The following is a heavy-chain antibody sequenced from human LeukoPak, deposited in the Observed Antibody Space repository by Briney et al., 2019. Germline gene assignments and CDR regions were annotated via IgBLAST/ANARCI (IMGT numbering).Heavy chain of an antibody. J-gene: IGHJ6*02. CDR2: TNPKTGDT. CDR1: GYTFIGQY. CDR3: ARGYYGMDL. V-gene: IGHV1-2*02. Sequence: GASVKVACKASGYTFIGQYLYWARPTPGQGLEWMGWTNPKTGDTDSAQNFQGRVTMTRDTSVNTVYMELSRLTSDDTAVYYCARGYYGMDLWGQGTTVTVSS.